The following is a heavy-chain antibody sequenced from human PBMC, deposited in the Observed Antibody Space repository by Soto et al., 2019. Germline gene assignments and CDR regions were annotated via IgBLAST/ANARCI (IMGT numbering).Heavy chain of an antibody. J-gene: IGHJ4*02. CDR3: AKYIPGGWPPYFDY. CDR2: TSASGVTT. Sequence: GGSLKLACAASGFTFSSYAMTWVRQAPGKGLEWVSATSASGVTTYYGDSVKGRFTMSRDNSKNTLYLQMNSLRAEDTAVYYCAKYIPGGWPPYFDYWGQGTLVTVSS. CDR1: GFTFSSYA. D-gene: IGHD6-19*01. V-gene: IGHV3-23*01.